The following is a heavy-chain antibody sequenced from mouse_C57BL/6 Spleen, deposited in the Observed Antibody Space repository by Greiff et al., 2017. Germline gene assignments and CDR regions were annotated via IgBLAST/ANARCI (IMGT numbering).Heavy chain of an antibody. CDR2: INPNNGGT. V-gene: IGHV1-18*01. J-gene: IGHJ4*01. D-gene: IGHD1-1*01. CDR3: ARGLFYYGSFPYYAMDY. CDR1: GYTFTDYN. Sequence: EVMLVESGPELVKPGASVKIPCKASGYTFTDYNMDWVKQSHGKSLEWIGDINPNNGGTIYNQKFKGKATLTVDKSSSTAYMELRSLTSEDTAVYYCARGLFYYGSFPYYAMDYWGQGTSVTVSS.